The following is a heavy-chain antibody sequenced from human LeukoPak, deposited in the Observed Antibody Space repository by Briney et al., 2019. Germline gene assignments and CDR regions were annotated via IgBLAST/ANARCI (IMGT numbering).Heavy chain of an antibody. D-gene: IGHD3-9*01. V-gene: IGHV3-30-3*01. J-gene: IGHJ4*02. CDR3: ARELRYFDWLFPEQWLVQGYFDY. CDR1: GFTFSSYA. Sequence: GGSLRLSCAASGFTFSSYAMHWVRQAPGKGLEWVAVISYDGSNKYYADSVKGRFTISRDNSKNTLYLQMNSLRAEDTAVYYCARELRYFDWLFPEQWLVQGYFDYWGQGTLVTVSS. CDR2: ISYDGSNK.